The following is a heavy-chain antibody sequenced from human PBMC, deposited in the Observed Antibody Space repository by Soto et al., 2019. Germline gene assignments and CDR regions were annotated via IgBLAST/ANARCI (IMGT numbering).Heavy chain of an antibody. J-gene: IGHJ4*02. D-gene: IGHD2-2*02. CDR1: GYSFTSYW. CDR3: ARTYCSSTSCYMAGY. Sequence: GESLKISGKGSGYSFTSYWISWVRQMPGKGLEWMGRIDPSDSYTNYSPSFQGHVTISADKPISTAYLQWSSLKASDTAMYYCARTYCSSTSCYMAGYWGQGTLVTVSS. CDR2: IDPSDSYT. V-gene: IGHV5-10-1*01.